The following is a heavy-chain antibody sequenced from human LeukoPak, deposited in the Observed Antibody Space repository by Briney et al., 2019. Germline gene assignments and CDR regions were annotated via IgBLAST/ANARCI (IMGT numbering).Heavy chain of an antibody. CDR2: ISYSGST. Sequence: PSQTLSLTCSVSGGSITSAKHYWSWIRQSPGKGLEWIGYISYSGSTYYNPSLKSRLTISLDTSKNQFSLKLTSVTAADTAVYYCGSGWSEFYFDYGGQGTLITVSS. CDR1: GGSITSAKHY. J-gene: IGHJ4*02. V-gene: IGHV4-30-4*08. CDR3: GSGWSEFYFDY. D-gene: IGHD6-19*01.